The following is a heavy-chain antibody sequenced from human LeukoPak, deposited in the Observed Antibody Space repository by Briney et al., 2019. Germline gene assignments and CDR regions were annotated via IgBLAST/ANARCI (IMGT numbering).Heavy chain of an antibody. CDR3: ATTLNIATPGHL. V-gene: IGHV3-48*01. D-gene: IGHD6-13*01. CDR2: ISSTTKTI. Sequence: PGGSLRLSCAASGFTFTSYAINWVRQAPGRGLEWVSFISSTTKTIYYADSVKGRFTISRDNAKNSVYLQMSSLRAEDTGVYYCATTLNIATPGHLWGQGALVTVSS. J-gene: IGHJ4*02. CDR1: GFTFTSYA.